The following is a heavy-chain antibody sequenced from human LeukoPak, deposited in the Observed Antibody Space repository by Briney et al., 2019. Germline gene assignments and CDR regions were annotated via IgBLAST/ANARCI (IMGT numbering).Heavy chain of an antibody. J-gene: IGHJ4*02. Sequence: PSETPSLTCTVSGGSISSYYWSWIRQPPGKGLEWIGYIYYSGSTNYNPSLKSRVTISVDTSKNQFSLKLSSVTAADTAVYYCARSDDYGDYEGRGPFDYWGQGTLVTVSS. V-gene: IGHV4-59*01. D-gene: IGHD4-17*01. CDR3: ARSDDYGDYEGRGPFDY. CDR2: IYYSGST. CDR1: GGSISSYY.